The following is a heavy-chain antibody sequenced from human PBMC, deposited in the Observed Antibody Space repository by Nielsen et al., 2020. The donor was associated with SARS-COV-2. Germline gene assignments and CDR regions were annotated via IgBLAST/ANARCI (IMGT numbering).Heavy chain of an antibody. CDR2: IKRDGSEK. CDR1: GFIFSRYS. Sequence: GGSLRLSCAGSGFIFSRYSMNWVRRAPGKGLEWVANIKRDGSEKYYVDAVKGRFTISRDNARNSVYLQMNSLRVEDTALYYCARDNGDSGGWFDPWGQGTQVTVSS. D-gene: IGHD4-23*01. V-gene: IGHV3-7*01. CDR3: ARDNGDSGGWFDP. J-gene: IGHJ5*02.